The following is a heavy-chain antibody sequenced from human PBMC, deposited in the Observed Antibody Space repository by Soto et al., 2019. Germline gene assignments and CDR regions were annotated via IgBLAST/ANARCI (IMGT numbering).Heavy chain of an antibody. V-gene: IGHV3-48*01. J-gene: IGHJ4*02. Sequence: EVQLVESGGGLVQPGGSLRLSCAAAGFTFGSYSMNWVRQAPGKGLEWVSYITSSSRTIYYADSVKGRFTISRDNAKNSLYLQMNSLRAEDTAVYYCARPYYYGSGSFDYWGQGTLVTVSS. CDR2: ITSSSRTI. CDR3: ARPYYYGSGSFDY. D-gene: IGHD3-10*01. CDR1: GFTFGSYS.